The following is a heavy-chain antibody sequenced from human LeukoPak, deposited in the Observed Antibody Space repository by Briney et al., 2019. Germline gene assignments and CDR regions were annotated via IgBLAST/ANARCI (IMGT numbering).Heavy chain of an antibody. D-gene: IGHD4-11*01. CDR1: GYSISSASY. CDR2: ISPSANT. Sequence: PSETLSLTCAVSGYSISSASYWGWIRQPPGKGLEWIGSISPSANTYYNPSLKSRISISLDTSKNQFSLKLTSMTAADTAFYYCARRAYSDLYFDYWGQGTLVTVSS. J-gene: IGHJ4*02. CDR3: ARRAYSDLYFDY. V-gene: IGHV4-38-2*01.